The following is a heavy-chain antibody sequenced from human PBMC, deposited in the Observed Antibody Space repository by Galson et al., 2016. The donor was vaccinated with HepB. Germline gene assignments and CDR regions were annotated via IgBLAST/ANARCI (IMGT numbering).Heavy chain of an antibody. CDR3: ARNRHCSGGSCYGA. Sequence: SLRLSCAVSGFSFTTSTMNWVRQAPGKGLEWVAHIGIASTTTYYADSVKGRFTISRDSSKNTLYLQMNSLGAEDTAVYYCARNRHCSGGSCYGAWGQGTLVTVSS. V-gene: IGHV3-48*01. D-gene: IGHD2-15*01. J-gene: IGHJ5*02. CDR2: IGIASTTT. CDR1: GFSFTTST.